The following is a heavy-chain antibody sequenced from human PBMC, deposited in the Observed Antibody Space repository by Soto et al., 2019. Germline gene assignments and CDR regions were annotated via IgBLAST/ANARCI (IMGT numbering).Heavy chain of an antibody. V-gene: IGHV1-18*01. J-gene: IGHJ4*02. CDR2: ITSDNGNT. CDR3: ARAPAGYYYYFDY. D-gene: IGHD3-22*01. CDR1: GYTLTSYG. Sequence: QVHLVQSGAEVKKPGASVKVSCKSSGYTLTSYGISWVRQAPGQGLEWMGWITSDNGNTKYAEKIQGRVTMTTDTSPRTAYVELRSLRSDDTAVYYCARAPAGYYYYFDYWGQGTLVTVSS.